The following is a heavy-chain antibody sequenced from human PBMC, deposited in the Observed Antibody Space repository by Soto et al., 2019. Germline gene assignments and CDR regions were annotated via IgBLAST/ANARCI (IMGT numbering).Heavy chain of an antibody. J-gene: IGHJ4*02. CDR1: GVTFSSET. D-gene: IGHD2-21*01. CDR2: IIPLFGTA. V-gene: IGHV1-69*01. Sequence: QVQLVQSGAEVKKPGSSVKVSCKASGVTFSSETISWVRQAPGQGLEWVGGIIPLFGTANYAQKFQGRVTITADESTSTLYIELSSLRSDDTAVYYCATDLGDNTASPFDSWGQGTLVTVSS. CDR3: ATDLGDNTASPFDS.